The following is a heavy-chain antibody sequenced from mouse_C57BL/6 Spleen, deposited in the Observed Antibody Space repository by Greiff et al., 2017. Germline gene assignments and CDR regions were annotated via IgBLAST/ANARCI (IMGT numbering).Heavy chain of an antibody. Sequence: QVQLQQSGAELVRPGTSVKMSCKASGYTFPNYWLGWAQQRPGHGLEWIGDIYPGGGYTNYNEKFKGKATLTADKSSSTAYMQFSSLTSEDSAIYYCARWGEDPYYFDYWGQGTTLTVSS. J-gene: IGHJ2*01. CDR2: IYPGGGYT. CDR3: ARWGEDPYYFDY. V-gene: IGHV1-63*01. CDR1: GYTFPNYW.